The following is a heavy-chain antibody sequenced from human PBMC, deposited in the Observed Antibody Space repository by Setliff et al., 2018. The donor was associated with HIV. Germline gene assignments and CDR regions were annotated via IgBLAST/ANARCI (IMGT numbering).Heavy chain of an antibody. D-gene: IGHD3-10*01. CDR1: GLTFEYYA. J-gene: IGHJ4*02. CDR2: IYSDGGTT. V-gene: IGHV3-23*03. CDR3: ATPSGNYNY. Sequence: LRLSCAAPGLTFEYYAMTWVRQAPGKGLEWVSVIYSDGGTTYSADSVKGRFTISRDNSKNTLYLQMNNLRAEDTAVYYCATPSGNYNYWGQGTLVTVSS.